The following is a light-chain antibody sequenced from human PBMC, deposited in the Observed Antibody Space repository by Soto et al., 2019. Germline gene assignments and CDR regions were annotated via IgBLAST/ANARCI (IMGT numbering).Light chain of an antibody. CDR2: WAS. Sequence: DLVLTQSPDSLAVSLGERATINCKSSQSILYSPNSKNYLAWFQQKPGQPPKLLIYWASSRESGVPDRFSGSGSATDFTLTISSLQAEDVAVYYCQQYHSSPYTFGQGTKVDI. CDR1: QSILYSPNSKNY. J-gene: IGKJ2*01. CDR3: QQYHSSPYT. V-gene: IGKV4-1*01.